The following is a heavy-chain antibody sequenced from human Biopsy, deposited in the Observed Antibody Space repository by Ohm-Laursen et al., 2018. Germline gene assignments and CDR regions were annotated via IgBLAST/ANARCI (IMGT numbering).Heavy chain of an antibody. Sequence: SLRLSCTSSGFSVSSYNMNWVRMAPGKGLERISYISETSSHIYDADSARGRLTVARDIAKNSLYLHLISLRVEDTAVYYCARDSSRRAREGGMDVWGQGTTVTVSS. CDR2: ISETSSHI. V-gene: IGHV3-21*01. J-gene: IGHJ6*02. D-gene: IGHD6-6*01. CDR1: GFSVSSYN. CDR3: ARDSSRRAREGGMDV.